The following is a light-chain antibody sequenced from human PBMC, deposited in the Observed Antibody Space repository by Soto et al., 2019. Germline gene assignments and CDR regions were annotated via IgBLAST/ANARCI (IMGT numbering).Light chain of an antibody. V-gene: IGKV1-27*01. CDR2: HTS. CDR3: QKYDRAPLT. Sequence: DIQMTKSPSSLSASLGDKVTLTCRASEDIAHYLAWNQQKPGKAPRVLLHHTSILQSGVPSRFSGSGNGTDFNVTITSLQPEDVATYFCQKYDRAPLTFGGGNKVEI. J-gene: IGKJ4*01. CDR1: EDIAHY.